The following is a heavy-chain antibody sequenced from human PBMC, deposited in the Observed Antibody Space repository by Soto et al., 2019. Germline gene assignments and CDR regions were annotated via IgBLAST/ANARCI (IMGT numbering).Heavy chain of an antibody. D-gene: IGHD5-18*01. CDR1: GGSFSGYY. CDR3: ARDGYSNFDY. CDR2: INHSGST. J-gene: IGHJ4*02. V-gene: IGHV4-34*01. Sequence: ASETLSLTCAVYGGSFSGYYWSWIRQPPGKGLEWVGEINHSGSTNYNPSLKSRVAISVDTSKNQFSLKLSSVTAADTAVYYCARDGYSNFDYWGQGTLVTVS.